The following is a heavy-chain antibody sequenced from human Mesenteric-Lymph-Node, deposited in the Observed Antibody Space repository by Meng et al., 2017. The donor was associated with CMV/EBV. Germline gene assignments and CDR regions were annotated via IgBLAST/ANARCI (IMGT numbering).Heavy chain of an antibody. V-gene: IGHV1-18*01. CDR1: GYTFSDYG. J-gene: IGHJ4*02. D-gene: IGHD3-3*01. CDR2: VNGEYAYP. Sequence: ASVKVSCKASGYTFSDYGICWVRQAPGQGFEWLGRVNGEYAYPNDAQKFQGRITMTTNTSASTAYMELRRLKYDDTAIYYCARDLFVPSIGMDYWGQGTLVTVSS. CDR3: ARDLFVPSIGMDY.